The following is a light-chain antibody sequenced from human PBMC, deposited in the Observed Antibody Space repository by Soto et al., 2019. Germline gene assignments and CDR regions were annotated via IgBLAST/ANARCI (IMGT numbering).Light chain of an antibody. CDR2: DIS. Sequence: DIVMTQSPATLSVSPGERPTLSCRASQSVSSNLAWYQQKPGQAPRLLIYDISSRATGIPDRFSGSVSGTDFTLTINRLEPEDFAVYYCQQYANSPITFGQGTRLEIK. V-gene: IGKV3-20*01. CDR3: QQYANSPIT. J-gene: IGKJ5*01. CDR1: QSVSSN.